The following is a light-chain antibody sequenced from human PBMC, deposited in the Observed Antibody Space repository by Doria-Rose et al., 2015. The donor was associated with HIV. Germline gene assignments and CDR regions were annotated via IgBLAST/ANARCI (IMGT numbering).Light chain of an antibody. CDR1: QSFSSTY. Sequence: TQSPGTLSLSPGERATLSCRASQSFSSTYLACYQQKPGHAPSLLIYDGSTMSTGIPDRFSASGSGTDFTLTINRLEPEDCARYYCHQYGASWMFGQGTKVEI. J-gene: IGKJ1*01. V-gene: IGKV3-20*01. CDR3: HQYGASWM. CDR2: DGS.